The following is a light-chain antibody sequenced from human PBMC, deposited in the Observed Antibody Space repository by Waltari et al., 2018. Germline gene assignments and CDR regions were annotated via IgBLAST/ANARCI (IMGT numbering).Light chain of an antibody. J-gene: IGLJ3*02. Sequence: QAVVTQEPSLTVSPGGTVTLTCGSSTGAVTSGHYPYWFQQKPGQAPRTLIYNTTNKHSLTPARVSVSLLVGKAALTLSGAQPEDEAEYYCLLSYSGSRWVCGGGTRLTVL. CDR1: TGAVTSGHY. CDR3: LLSYSGSRWV. CDR2: NTT. V-gene: IGLV7-46*01.